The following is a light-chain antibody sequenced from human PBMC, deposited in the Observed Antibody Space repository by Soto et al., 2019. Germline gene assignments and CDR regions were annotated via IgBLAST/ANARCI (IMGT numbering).Light chain of an antibody. CDR1: QSVSSSY. CDR3: QQYHNWPIT. J-gene: IGKJ5*01. CDR2: GTS. Sequence: EIVLTQSPGTLSLSPGEIAPLSCRASQSVSSSYLAWYQQKPGQAPRVLIFGTSTRATGIPDRFSGSGSGTDLNLTISRLQSEDFAVYYCQQYHNWPITFGQGTRLEIK. V-gene: IGKV3-20*01.